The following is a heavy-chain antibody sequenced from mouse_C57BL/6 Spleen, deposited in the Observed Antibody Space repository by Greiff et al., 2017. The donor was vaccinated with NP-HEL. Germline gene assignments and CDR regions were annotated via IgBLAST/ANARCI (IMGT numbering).Heavy chain of an antibody. V-gene: IGHV5-17*01. D-gene: IGHD1-1*01. Sequence: EVKLMESGGGLVKPGGSLKLSCAASGFTFSDYGMHWVRQAPEQGLEWVAYISSGSSTIYYADTVKGRFTISRDNAKNPLCLQMTSLRSEDTAMYYCAGIHYYGSSDYLDVWGTGTTVTVAS. CDR1: GFTFSDYG. CDR2: ISSGSSTI. CDR3: AGIHYYGSSDYLDV. J-gene: IGHJ1*03.